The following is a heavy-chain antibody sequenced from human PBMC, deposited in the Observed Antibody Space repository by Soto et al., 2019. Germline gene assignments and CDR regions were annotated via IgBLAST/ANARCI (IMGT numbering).Heavy chain of an antibody. CDR3: ARGGDTALDHFDY. CDR1: GYTFTSYD. V-gene: IGHV1-8*01. CDR2: MNPNSGNT. Sequence: QVQLVQSGAEVKKPGASVKVSCKASGYTFTSYDINWVRQATGQGLEWMGWMNPNSGNTGYAQKFQGRVTMTRNTSISTAEMELRGLRAEDAAVYYCARGGDTALDHFDYWGQGTLVTVSS. J-gene: IGHJ4*02. D-gene: IGHD5-18*01.